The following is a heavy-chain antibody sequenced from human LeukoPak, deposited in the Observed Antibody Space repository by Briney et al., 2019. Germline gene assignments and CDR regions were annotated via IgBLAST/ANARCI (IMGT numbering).Heavy chain of an antibody. V-gene: IGHV3-30-3*01. D-gene: IGHD3-10*01. CDR1: GFTFSSYA. CDR2: ISYDGSNK. CDR3: ARDTMVRGVIIMDY. Sequence: GGSLRLSCAASGFTFSSYAMHWVRQAPGKGLEWVAVISYDGSNKYYADSVKGRFTISRDNSKNTLYLQMNSLRAEDTAVYYCARDTMVRGVIIMDYWGQGALVTVSS. J-gene: IGHJ4*02.